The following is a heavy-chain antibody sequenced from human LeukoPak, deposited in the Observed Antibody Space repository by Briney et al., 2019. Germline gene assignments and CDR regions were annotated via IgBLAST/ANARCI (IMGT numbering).Heavy chain of an antibody. CDR3: ARGAENYGGNSNY. CDR2: ISSSSSYI. CDR1: GFTLSRHS. D-gene: IGHD4-23*01. V-gene: IGHV3-21*06. Sequence: PGGSLRLSCAASGFTLSRHSMNWVRQAPGKGLEWVSSISSSSSYIYYADSVKGRFTISRDNARNSLYLQMNSLRAEDTAVYYCARGAENYGGNSNYWGQGTLVTVSS. J-gene: IGHJ4*02.